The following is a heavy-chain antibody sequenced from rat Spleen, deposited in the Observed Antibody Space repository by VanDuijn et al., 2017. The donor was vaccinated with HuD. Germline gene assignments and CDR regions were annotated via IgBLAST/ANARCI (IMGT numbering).Heavy chain of an antibody. Sequence: EVQLVDSGGGLVQPGRSLKISCSVSGLTFSDYDMAWVRQAQTKGLEWIVSISSDGDNTYYLDSVQGRFTISRDNAENTQYLQMDSLRSEDTATYYCTRHGGLRNWFAYWGQGTLVTVYS. CDR2: ISSDGDNT. V-gene: IGHV5S13*01. CDR1: GLTFSDYD. J-gene: IGHJ3*01. D-gene: IGHD1-11*01. CDR3: TRHGGLRNWFAY.